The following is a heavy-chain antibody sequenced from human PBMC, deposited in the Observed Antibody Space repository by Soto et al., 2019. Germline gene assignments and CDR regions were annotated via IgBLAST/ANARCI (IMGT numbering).Heavy chain of an antibody. CDR1: GYTFTSYA. D-gene: IGHD3-10*01. V-gene: IGHV1-3*01. CDR3: ARDIVAGYGSGSPAFDY. J-gene: IGHJ4*02. CDR2: INAGNGNT. Sequence: QVQLVQSGAEVKKPGASVKDSCKASGYTFTSYAMHWVRQAPGQRLEWMGWINAGNGNTKYSQKFQGRVTITRDTSASTAYMELSSLRSEDTAVYYCARDIVAGYGSGSPAFDYWGQGTLVTVSS.